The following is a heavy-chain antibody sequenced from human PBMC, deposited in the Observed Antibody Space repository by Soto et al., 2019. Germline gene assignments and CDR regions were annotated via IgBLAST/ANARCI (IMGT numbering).Heavy chain of an antibody. V-gene: IGHV4-39*01. CDR2: IYYDGSA. Sequence: QLQLQESGPGLVKPWETLSLTCTVSGGSISSSSYYWGWIRQPPGKGLEWIGSIYYDGSAYYNPSLKSRVTISXXTXNXXFSLQLTSVTAADTAMYYRARPSGNYHDSNGSLYYWGQGTLVTVSS. J-gene: IGHJ4*02. CDR3: ARPSGNYHDSNGSLYY. CDR1: GGSISSSSYY. D-gene: IGHD3-22*01.